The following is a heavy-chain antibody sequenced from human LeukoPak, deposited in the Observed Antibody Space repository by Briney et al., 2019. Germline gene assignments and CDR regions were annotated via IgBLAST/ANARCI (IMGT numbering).Heavy chain of an antibody. D-gene: IGHD5-18*01. J-gene: IGHJ4*02. Sequence: PSESLSLTCTVSGGSISGYYWSWIRQPPGKGLEWLGNIYYSGSTTYNPSLKSRVTISVDTSRTQFSLNLSSVTAADTAVYYCARLTWDTAMLLYYFDYWGQGTLVTVSS. V-gene: IGHV4-59*08. CDR3: ARLTWDTAMLLYYFDY. CDR1: GGSISGYY. CDR2: IYYSGST.